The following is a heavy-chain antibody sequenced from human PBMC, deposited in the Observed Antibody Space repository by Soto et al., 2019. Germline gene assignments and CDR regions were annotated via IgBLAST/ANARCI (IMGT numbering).Heavy chain of an antibody. CDR3: ARENTSSSSSFDP. Sequence: QVQLVQSGAEVKKPGSSVKVSCKASGGTFSSYTISWVRQAPGQGLEWMGRIIPILGIANYAQKFQGRVTITADKSTSTAYMELRSLSSEDTAVYYWARENTSSSSSFDPWGQGTLVTVSS. V-gene: IGHV1-69*08. D-gene: IGHD6-13*01. CDR2: IIPILGIA. CDR1: GGTFSSYT. J-gene: IGHJ5*02.